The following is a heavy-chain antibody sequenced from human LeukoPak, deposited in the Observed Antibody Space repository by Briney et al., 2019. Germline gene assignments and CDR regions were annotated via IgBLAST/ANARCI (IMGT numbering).Heavy chain of an antibody. CDR2: INSDGSST. CDR1: GFTFSSYW. V-gene: IGHV3-74*01. Sequence: GGSLRLSCAASGFTFSSYWMHWVRHAPGKGLVWVSRINSDGSSTSYADSVKGRFTISRGNAKNTLYLQMNSLRAEDTAVYYCARGGVRDAFDIWGQGTMVTVSS. J-gene: IGHJ3*02. D-gene: IGHD3-10*01. CDR3: ARGGVRDAFDI.